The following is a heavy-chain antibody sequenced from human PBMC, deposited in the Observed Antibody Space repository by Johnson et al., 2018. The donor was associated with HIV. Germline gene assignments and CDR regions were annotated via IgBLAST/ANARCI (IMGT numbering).Heavy chain of an antibody. Sequence: QVQLVESGGGLIQPGGSLRLSCAASEFTVSSYAMHWVRQAPGKGLEWVAVISYDGRNKDYAESVRGRFTVSRDNSKNTLYLHMNSLRAEDTALYYCAKDVGNYWPDAFDIWGQGTMVTVSS. J-gene: IGHJ3*02. D-gene: IGHD3-22*01. V-gene: IGHV3-30*04. CDR2: ISYDGRNK. CDR3: AKDVGNYWPDAFDI. CDR1: EFTVSSYA.